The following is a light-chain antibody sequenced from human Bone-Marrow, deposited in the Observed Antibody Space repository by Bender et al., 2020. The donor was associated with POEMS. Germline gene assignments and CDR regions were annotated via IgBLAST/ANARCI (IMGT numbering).Light chain of an antibody. CDR1: DSNFGGNN. V-gene: IGLV1-44*01. Sequence: QSVLTQPPSASGTPGQSVIISCSGTDSNFGGNNVNWYQHLPGSAPRLVVYSNYQRPSGVPDRFSGSKSGTSASLVISGLQSEDEADYYCATWDDGLNGAVFGGGTQMTVL. CDR2: SNY. CDR3: ATWDDGLNGAV. J-gene: IGLJ7*01.